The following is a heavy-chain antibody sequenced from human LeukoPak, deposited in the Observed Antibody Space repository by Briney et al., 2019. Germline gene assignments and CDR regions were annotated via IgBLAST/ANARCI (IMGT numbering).Heavy chain of an antibody. CDR2: IYYSGST. Sequence: SETLSLTCTVSGGSISSSSHYWGWIRQPPGKGLEWIGSIYYSGSTYYNPSLKSRVTISVDTSKNQFSLKLSSVTAADTAVYYCARDSGTGADYWGQGTLVTVSS. J-gene: IGHJ4*02. CDR3: ARDSGTGADY. D-gene: IGHD5-12*01. V-gene: IGHV4-39*07. CDR1: GGSISSSSHY.